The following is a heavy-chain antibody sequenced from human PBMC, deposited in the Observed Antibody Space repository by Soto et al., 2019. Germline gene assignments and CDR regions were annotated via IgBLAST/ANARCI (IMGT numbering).Heavy chain of an antibody. CDR3: ARARSRWFGWFDP. V-gene: IGHV4-30-4*01. CDR1: GGSISSGDYY. CDR2: IYYSGST. J-gene: IGHJ5*02. D-gene: IGHD3-10*01. Sequence: QVQLQESGPGLVKPSQTLSLTCTVSGGSISSGDYYWSWIRQPPGKGLEWIGYIYYSGSTYYNPSLKSRVTIPVDTSKNQFSLKLSSVTAADTAVYYCARARSRWFGWFDPWGQGTLVTVSS.